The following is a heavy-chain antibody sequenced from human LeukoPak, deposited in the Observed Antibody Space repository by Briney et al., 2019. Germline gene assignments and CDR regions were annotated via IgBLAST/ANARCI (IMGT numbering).Heavy chain of an antibody. CDR3: ANLPPGIAVAGTARDY. J-gene: IGHJ4*02. CDR1: GFTFSSYA. CDR2: ISGSGGST. V-gene: IGHV3-23*01. D-gene: IGHD6-19*01. Sequence: GGSQRLSCAASGFTFSSYAMSWVRQAPGKGLEWVSAISGSGGSTYYADSVKGRFTISRDNSKNTLYLQMNGLRAEDTAVYYCANLPPGIAVAGTARDYWGQGALVTVSS.